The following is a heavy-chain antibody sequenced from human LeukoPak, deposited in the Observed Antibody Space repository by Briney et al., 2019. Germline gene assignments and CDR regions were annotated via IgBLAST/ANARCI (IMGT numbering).Heavy chain of an antibody. CDR2: ISSSSSYI. J-gene: IGHJ6*02. CDR1: GFTFSSYS. V-gene: IGHV3-21*01. CDR3: ARDRDFWSSNDRIDGMDV. Sequence: GGSLRLSCAASGFTFSSYSMKWVRQAPEKGLEWVSSISSSSSYIDYADSVKGRFTISRDNAKNSLYLQMKSLRAEDTAVFYCARDRDFWSSNDRIDGMDVWGQGTTVTVSS. D-gene: IGHD3-3*01.